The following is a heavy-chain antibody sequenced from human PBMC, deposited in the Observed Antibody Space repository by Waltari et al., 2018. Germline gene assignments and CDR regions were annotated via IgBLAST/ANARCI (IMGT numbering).Heavy chain of an antibody. J-gene: IGHJ5*01. V-gene: IGHV3-23*01. CDR1: GFTFVNTG. Sequence: VQLLESGGGVVQPGGSLRLSCTASGFTFVNTGMNWVRQAPGQGLEWVSAISGNGNGVDYADSVKGRFTISRDNSQNTLYLQMNSLRVEDTAVYYCATLNGDFLNWFDSWGQGALVTVSS. CDR2: ISGNGNGV. D-gene: IGHD4-17*01. CDR3: ATLNGDFLNWFDS.